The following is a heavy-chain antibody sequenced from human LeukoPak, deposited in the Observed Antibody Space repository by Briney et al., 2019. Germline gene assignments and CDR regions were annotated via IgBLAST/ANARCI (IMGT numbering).Heavy chain of an antibody. V-gene: IGHV4-59*01. D-gene: IGHD4-11*01. CDR2: IYYSGST. J-gene: IGHJ5*02. CDR1: GGSISSYY. CDR3: ARVGDYSLDH. Sequence: PSETLSLTCTVFGGSISSYYWSWIRQPPGKGLEWIGYIYYSGSTNYNPSLKSRVTISIDTSKNQFSLKLSSVTAADTAVYYCARVGDYSLDHWGQGTLVTVSS.